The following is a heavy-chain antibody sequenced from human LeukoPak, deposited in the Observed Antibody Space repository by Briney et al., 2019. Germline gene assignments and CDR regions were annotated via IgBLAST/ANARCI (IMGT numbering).Heavy chain of an antibody. Sequence: ASVKVSCKASGYTFTDYYMHWVRQAPGQGLEWMGWINPNSGGTNYAQKLQGRVTMTRDTSISTAYMELSSLRSDDTAVYYCARAEYTSKLYYWGQGGLVTVSS. D-gene: IGHD6-13*01. CDR2: INPNSGGT. CDR1: GYTFTDYY. V-gene: IGHV1-2*02. CDR3: ARAEYTSKLYY. J-gene: IGHJ4*02.